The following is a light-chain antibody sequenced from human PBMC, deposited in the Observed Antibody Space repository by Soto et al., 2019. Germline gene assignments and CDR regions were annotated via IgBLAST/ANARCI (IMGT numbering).Light chain of an antibody. CDR1: SSNIGSNY. Sequence: QSVLTQPPSASGTPGQRVTISCSGSSSNIGSNYVYWYQQFPGTAPKLLIYKNNQRPSGVPDRFSGSKSGNTASLTISGLQAEDEADYYCSSYTGSSTRVFGGGTKLTVL. J-gene: IGLJ2*01. V-gene: IGLV1-47*01. CDR3: SSYTGSSTRV. CDR2: KNN.